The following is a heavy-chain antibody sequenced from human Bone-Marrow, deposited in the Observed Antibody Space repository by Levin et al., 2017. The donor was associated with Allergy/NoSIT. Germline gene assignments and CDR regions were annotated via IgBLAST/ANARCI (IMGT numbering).Heavy chain of an antibody. CDR2: ISWDSATI. D-gene: IGHD3-22*01. V-gene: IGHV3-9*01. J-gene: IGHJ4*02. CDR3: SKDSSGYFSYFDS. Sequence: GGSLRLSCAGSGFTFENYAMYWVRQVSGRGLEWVSGISWDSATIDYADSVKGRFTVSRDNAKKLLYLEMRSLRPEDTALYFCSKDSSGYFSYFDSWGKGTQVTVSS. CDR1: GFTFENYA.